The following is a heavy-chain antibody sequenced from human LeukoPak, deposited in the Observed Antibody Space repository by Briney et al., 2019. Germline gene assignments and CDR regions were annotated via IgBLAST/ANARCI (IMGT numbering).Heavy chain of an antibody. CDR3: ASGRIVVIFDY. J-gene: IGHJ4*02. V-gene: IGHV3-48*01. Sequence: GGSLRLSCAASGFTFSSYSMNWVRQAPGKGLEWVSYISSSSSTIYYADSVKGRFTISRDNAKNSLYLQMNSLRAEDTAVYYCASGRIVVIFDYWGQGTLVTVSS. CDR1: GFTFSSYS. D-gene: IGHD4-23*01. CDR2: ISSSSSTI.